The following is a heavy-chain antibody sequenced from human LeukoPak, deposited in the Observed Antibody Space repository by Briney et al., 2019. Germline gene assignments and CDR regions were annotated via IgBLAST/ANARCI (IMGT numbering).Heavy chain of an antibody. CDR2: INHSGST. CDR1: GGSISSYY. Sequence: PSETLSLTCTVSGGSISSYYWSWIRQPPGKGLEWIGEINHSGSTNYNPSLKSRVTISVDTSKNQFSLKLSSVTAADTAVYYCATSVAYYYDSSGSGYYFDYWGQGTLVTVSS. CDR3: ATSVAYYYDSSGSGYYFDY. V-gene: IGHV4-34*01. J-gene: IGHJ4*02. D-gene: IGHD3-22*01.